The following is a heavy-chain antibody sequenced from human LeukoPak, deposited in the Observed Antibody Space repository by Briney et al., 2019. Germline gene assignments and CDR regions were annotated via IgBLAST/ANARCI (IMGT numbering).Heavy chain of an antibody. CDR1: GGSFSGYY. D-gene: IGHD5-18*01. CDR3: ARDPVDTAVDY. Sequence: SETLSLTCAVYGGSFSGYYWSWIRQPPGKGLEWIGEINHSGSTNYNPSLKSRVTISVDTSKNQLSLKLSSVTAADTAVYYCARDPVDTAVDYWGQGTLVTVSS. J-gene: IGHJ4*02. V-gene: IGHV4-34*01. CDR2: INHSGST.